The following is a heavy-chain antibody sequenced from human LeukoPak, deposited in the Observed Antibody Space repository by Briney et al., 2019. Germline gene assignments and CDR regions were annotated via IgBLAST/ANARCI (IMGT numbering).Heavy chain of an antibody. Sequence: GGSLRLSCAASGFTFGAFAMAWVRPAPGKGVEWVSGILASGRTTYYADSVKGRFTISRDNSKNTVYLQMDSLGADDTAIYFCAKDLNSGDGKWEFDPWGQGTLVTVP. V-gene: IGHV3-23*01. CDR1: GFTFGAFA. CDR3: AKDLNSGDGKWEFDP. CDR2: ILASGRTT. D-gene: IGHD4-17*01. J-gene: IGHJ5*02.